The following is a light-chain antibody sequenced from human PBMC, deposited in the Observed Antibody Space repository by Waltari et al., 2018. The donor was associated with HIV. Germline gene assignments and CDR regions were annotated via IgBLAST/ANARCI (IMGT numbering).Light chain of an antibody. J-gene: IGKJ3*01. CDR3: QQTYTSPLI. V-gene: IGKV1-39*01. CDR1: QSVANK. CDR2: DAS. Sequence: DIQVTQSPSSVAALVGDSVTITCRTSQSVANKVNWYQQRPGQAPKLLIYDASTPHSDAPPRFRGGGSGTAFTLSITGLHFDDFSTYFCQQTYTSPLIFGPGT.